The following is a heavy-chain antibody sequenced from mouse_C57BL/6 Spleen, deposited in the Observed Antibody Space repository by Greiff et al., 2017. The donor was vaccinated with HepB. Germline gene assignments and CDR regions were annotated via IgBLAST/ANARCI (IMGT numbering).Heavy chain of an antibody. CDR3: ERYDYARRVDS. J-gene: IGHJ2*01. CDR2: IHPNSGST. D-gene: IGHD2-4*01. CDR1: GYTFTSYW. V-gene: IGHV1-64*01. Sequence: QVQLQQPGAELVKPGASVKLSCKASGYTFTSYWMHWVKQRPGQGLEWIGMIHPNSGSTNYNEKFKSKATLTVDKSSSTAYMQLSSLTSEDSAVYYCERYDYARRVDSWGQGTTLTVSS.